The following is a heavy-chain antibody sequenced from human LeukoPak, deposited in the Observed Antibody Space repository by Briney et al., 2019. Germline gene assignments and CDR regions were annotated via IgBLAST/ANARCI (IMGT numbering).Heavy chain of an antibody. V-gene: IGHV3-7*01. CDR1: GFTFSSYW. D-gene: IGHD2-21*02. J-gene: IGHJ6*02. CDR3: ARDQNCGGDCYSYGMDV. Sequence: PGGSLRLSCAASGFTFSSYWMSWVRQAPGKGLEWVANIKQDGSEKYYEDSVKGRFTISRDNAKNSLYLQMNSLRAEDTAVYCCARDQNCGGDCYSYGMDVWGQGTTVTVSS. CDR2: IKQDGSEK.